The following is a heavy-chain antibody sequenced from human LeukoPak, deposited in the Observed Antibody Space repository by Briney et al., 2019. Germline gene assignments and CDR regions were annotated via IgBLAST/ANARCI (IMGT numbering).Heavy chain of an antibody. CDR1: GYIFTSYG. D-gene: IGHD1-26*01. V-gene: IGHV1-18*01. CDR2: ISTYNGDT. Sequence: ASVKVSCKASGYIFTSYGITWVRQAPGQGLEWMGWISTYNGDTNYAQNLQGRVTMTTDTSTSTAYMDLRSLRSDDSAVYYCARDTGSSPGDYWGQGTLVTVSS. J-gene: IGHJ4*02. CDR3: ARDTGSSPGDY.